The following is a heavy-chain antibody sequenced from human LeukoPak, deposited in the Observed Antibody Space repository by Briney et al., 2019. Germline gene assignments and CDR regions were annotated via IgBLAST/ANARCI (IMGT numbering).Heavy chain of an antibody. D-gene: IGHD3/OR15-3a*01. CDR3: VRDLDWGAFDV. CDR2: ISPPGDIT. CDR1: GFPFSTHG. J-gene: IGHJ3*01. V-gene: IGHV3-23*01. Sequence: GGTLRLSCAASGFPFSTHGMNWVRQAPGKGLEWVSGISPPGDITYYADSVMGRFTISRDNPKNTVSLQMNSLRAEDTALYYCVRDLDWGAFDVWGQGTMVTVSS.